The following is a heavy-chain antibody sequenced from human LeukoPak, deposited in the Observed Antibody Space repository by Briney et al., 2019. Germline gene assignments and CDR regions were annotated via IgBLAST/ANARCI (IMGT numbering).Heavy chain of an antibody. J-gene: IGHJ4*02. CDR2: ISRSGSNI. Sequence: GGSLRLSCAASGFSFSSYSLSRVRQAPGKGLEWVSSISRSGSNIYYADSVKGRFTISRDNANNSLYLQMNSLRAEDTAVYYCAGRYCSNGVCPFDCWGQGTLVTVS. CDR3: AGRYCSNGVCPFDC. CDR1: GFSFSSYS. V-gene: IGHV3-21*01. D-gene: IGHD2-8*01.